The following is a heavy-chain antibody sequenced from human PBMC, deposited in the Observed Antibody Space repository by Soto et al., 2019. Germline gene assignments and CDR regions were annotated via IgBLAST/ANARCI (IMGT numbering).Heavy chain of an antibody. CDR2: ISSSSGYT. V-gene: IGHV3-11*06. J-gene: IGHJ4*02. D-gene: IGHD4-17*01. CDR3: AKEYGRLDS. CDR1: GFTFSDYY. Sequence: GGSLRLSCAASGFTFSDYYMSWIRQAPGKGLEWVSYISSSSGYTNYADSVKGRFTISRDNAKNSLYLQMNSLRAEDTAVYYCAKEYGRLDSWGQGTLVTVSS.